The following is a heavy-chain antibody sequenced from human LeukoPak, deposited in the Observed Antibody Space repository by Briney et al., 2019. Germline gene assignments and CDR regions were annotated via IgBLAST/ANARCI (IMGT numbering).Heavy chain of an antibody. CDR3: ARPNITSYYDSRGYDAFDV. D-gene: IGHD3-22*01. Sequence: GESLQISCPGSGYRFSSYWIAWVRQMPGKGLEWMGIIYPDDSDTRYSPSFQGQVTISADKSVSTAYLQWRSLKASDTAMYYCARPNITSYYDSRGYDAFDVWGQGTMVTVSS. V-gene: IGHV5-51*01. CDR2: IYPDDSDT. CDR1: GYRFSSYW. J-gene: IGHJ3*01.